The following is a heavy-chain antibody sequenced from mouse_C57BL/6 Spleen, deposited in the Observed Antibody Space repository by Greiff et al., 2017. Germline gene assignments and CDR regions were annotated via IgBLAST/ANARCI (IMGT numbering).Heavy chain of an antibody. J-gene: IGHJ4*01. D-gene: IGHD1-1*01. CDR2: ISSGGSYT. CDR1: GFTFSSYG. V-gene: IGHV5-6*02. CDR3: ARGTTVVAKAMDY. Sequence: DVKLVESGGDLVKPGGSLKLSCAASGFTFSSYGMSWVRQTPDKRLEWVATISSGGSYTYYPDSVKGRFTISRDNAKNTLYLQMSSLKSEDTAMYYCARGTTVVAKAMDYWGQGTSVTVSS.